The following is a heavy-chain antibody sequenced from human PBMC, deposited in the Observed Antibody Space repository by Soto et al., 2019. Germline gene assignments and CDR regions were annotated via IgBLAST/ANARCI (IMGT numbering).Heavy chain of an antibody. D-gene: IGHD4-17*01. CDR2: ISASTGDT. V-gene: IGHV1-18*04. CDR3: ARDEWVTTVLGY. Sequence: QVQLVQSGAEVKQPGASVKVSCKTSGYTFTSYDINWVRQAPGQGLEWMGWISASTGDTNYAPKFQGRFAMTTDTSTTTAYMELRSLRSDDTAVYSCARDEWVTTVLGYWGQGTLVTVSS. CDR1: GYTFTSYD. J-gene: IGHJ4*02.